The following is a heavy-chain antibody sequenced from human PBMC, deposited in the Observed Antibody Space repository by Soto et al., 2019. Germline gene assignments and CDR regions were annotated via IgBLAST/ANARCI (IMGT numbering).Heavy chain of an antibody. D-gene: IGHD2-21*02. CDR3: ARDTVVVTATRSFLQTPSSWYYYGMDV. CDR2: IWYDGSNK. J-gene: IGHJ6*02. Sequence: QVQLVESGGGVVQPGRSLRLSCAASGFTFSSYGMHWVRQAPGKGLEWVAVIWYDGSNKYYADSVKGRFTISRDNSKNTLYLQMNSLRAEDTAVYYCARDTVVVTATRSFLQTPSSWYYYGMDVWGQGTTVTVSS. V-gene: IGHV3-33*01. CDR1: GFTFSSYG.